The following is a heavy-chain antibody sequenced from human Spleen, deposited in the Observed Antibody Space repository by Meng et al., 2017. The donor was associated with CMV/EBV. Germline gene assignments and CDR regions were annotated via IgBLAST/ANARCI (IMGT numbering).Heavy chain of an antibody. CDR1: GYSFTNYW. D-gene: IGHD3-16*01. CDR3: ARRLGPFTSSRSDAFDI. Sequence: GESLKISCKGSGYSFTNYWIGWVRQMPGKGLEWMGIIYPGDSDTRYSPSFQGQVTISADKSISTAYLQWSSLKASDTAMYYCARRLGPFTSSRSDAFDIWGQGTMVTVSS. J-gene: IGHJ3*02. CDR2: IYPGDSDT. V-gene: IGHV5-51*01.